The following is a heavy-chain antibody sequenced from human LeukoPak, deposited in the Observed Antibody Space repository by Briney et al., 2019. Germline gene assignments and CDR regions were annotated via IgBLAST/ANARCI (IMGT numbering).Heavy chain of an antibody. D-gene: IGHD3-22*01. Sequence: PSETLSLTCTVSGASISSGCYYWSWIRQVPGTGLVWIGYINYSGITSYYNPSLKSRVSISVDTSKNQCSLKLSSVTAADTAVYYCARQSISGSSLSYFDYWGQGTLVNVSS. CDR1: GASISSGCYY. CDR3: ARQSISGSSLSYFDY. V-gene: IGHV4-31*03. CDR2: INYSGITS. J-gene: IGHJ4*02.